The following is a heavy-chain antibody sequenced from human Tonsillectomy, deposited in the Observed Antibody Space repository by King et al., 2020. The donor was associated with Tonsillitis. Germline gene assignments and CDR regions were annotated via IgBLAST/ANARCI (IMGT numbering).Heavy chain of an antibody. D-gene: IGHD5-12*01. CDR2: INEDGRTP. V-gene: IGHV3-74*01. Sequence: VQLVESGGGLVQPGESLRLSCTASGFTFSRYWYHWVRQAPGQGLVWVSHINEDGRTPNYADSVRGRFTMSRDNAKNTLYLQMNRLRGDDTAVYYCGRDLSGSSDYWGQGTLVTVSS. J-gene: IGHJ4*02. CDR1: GFTFSRYW. CDR3: GRDLSGSSDY.